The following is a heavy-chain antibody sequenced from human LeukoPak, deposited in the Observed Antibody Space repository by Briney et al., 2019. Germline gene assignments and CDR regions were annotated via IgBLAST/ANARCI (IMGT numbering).Heavy chain of an antibody. CDR1: RFTISKYW. CDR2: IHPDGSIT. J-gene: IGHJ4*02. CDR3: VRNLAVAGTCFDS. V-gene: IGHV3-74*03. Sequence: GGSLRLSCVGSRFTISKYWMHWVRQAPGTGLVWVSRIHPDGSITTYADSVKGRFTISRDNAESSLYLQMNSLRVEDTAVYYCVRNLAVAGTCFDSWGQGTLVTVSS. D-gene: IGHD6-19*01.